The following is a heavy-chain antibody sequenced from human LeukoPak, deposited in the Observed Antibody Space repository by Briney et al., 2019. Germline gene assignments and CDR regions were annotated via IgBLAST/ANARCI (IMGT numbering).Heavy chain of an antibody. CDR1: GFTFSSYS. Sequence: GGSLRLSCAASGFTFSSYSMNWVRQAPGKGLEWVSSISSSSSYIYYADSVKGRFTISRDNSKNSLYLQMNSLRTEDTALYYCAKDVYSSSWYRGYYYYGMDVWGQGTTVTVSS. D-gene: IGHD6-13*01. V-gene: IGHV3-21*04. CDR3: AKDVYSSSWYRGYYYYGMDV. CDR2: ISSSSSYI. J-gene: IGHJ6*02.